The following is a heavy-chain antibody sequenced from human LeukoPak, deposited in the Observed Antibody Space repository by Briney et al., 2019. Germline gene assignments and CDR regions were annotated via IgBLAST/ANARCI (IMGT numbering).Heavy chain of an antibody. CDR1: GGSISSSSSY. CDR3: ASHRHNWGHHF. D-gene: IGHD3-16*01. Sequence: SQTLSLTCTVSGGSISSSSSYWGSVRHPPGKGLEWIGSIYYSGSTYYNSALNSRLTISVDTSKNQCSVSLAYVTVEDRAVYYCASHRHNWGHHFWGQGTLVTVSS. J-gene: IGHJ4*02. CDR2: IYYSGST. V-gene: IGHV4-39*01.